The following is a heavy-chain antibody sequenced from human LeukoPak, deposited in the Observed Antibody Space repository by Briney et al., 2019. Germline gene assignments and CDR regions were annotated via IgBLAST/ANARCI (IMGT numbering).Heavy chain of an antibody. CDR3: ARNSSRDFDY. D-gene: IGHD5-18*01. V-gene: IGHV1-8*01. CDR2: MNPNSGNT. Sequence: GASVKVSCKASGYTFTSYDINWVRQATGQGLEWMGWMNPNSGNTGYAQKFQGRVTMTRDTSTSTVYMELSSLRSEDTAVYYCARNSSRDFDYWGQGTLVTVSS. CDR1: GYTFTSYD. J-gene: IGHJ4*02.